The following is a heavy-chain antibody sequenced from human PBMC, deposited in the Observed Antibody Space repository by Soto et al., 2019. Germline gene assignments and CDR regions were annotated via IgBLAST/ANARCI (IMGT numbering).Heavy chain of an antibody. J-gene: IGHJ4*02. Sequence: WGSLRLSCAASGFTFSSYAMSWVRQAPGKGLEWVSAISGSGGSTYYADSVKGRFTISRDNSKNTLYLQMNSLRAEDTAVYYCAKDVGCSSTSCYVWDLLLELYFDYWGQGTLVNVSS. CDR3: AKDVGCSSTSCYVWDLLLELYFDY. V-gene: IGHV3-23*01. D-gene: IGHD2-2*01. CDR2: ISGSGGST. CDR1: GFTFSSYA.